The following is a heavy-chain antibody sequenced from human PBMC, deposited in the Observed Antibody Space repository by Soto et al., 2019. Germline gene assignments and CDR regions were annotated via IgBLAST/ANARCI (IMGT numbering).Heavy chain of an antibody. Sequence: PGGSLRLSCAASGFTFSSYGMHWVRQAPGKGLEWVAVISYDGSNKYYADSVKGRFTISRDNSKNTLYLQMNSLRAEDTAVYYCAKDTRSSGWAYRVYWGQGTLVTVSS. CDR2: ISYDGSNK. V-gene: IGHV3-30*18. CDR1: GFTFSSYG. J-gene: IGHJ4*02. D-gene: IGHD6-19*01. CDR3: AKDTRSSGWAYRVY.